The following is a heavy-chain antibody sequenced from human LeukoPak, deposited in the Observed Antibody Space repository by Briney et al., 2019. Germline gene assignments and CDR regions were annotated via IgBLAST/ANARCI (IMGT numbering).Heavy chain of an antibody. CDR1: GGTFSSYT. D-gene: IGHD2-2*01. CDR2: IIPILGIA. CDR3: ARDIAEMGVPAEFEYSQH. V-gene: IGHV1-69*04. Sequence: SVKVSCKASGGTFSSYTISWVRQAPGQGLEWMGRIIPILGIANYAQKFQGRVTITADKSTSTAYMELSSLRSEDTAVYYCARDIAEMGVPAEFEYSQHWGQGTLVTVSS. J-gene: IGHJ1*01.